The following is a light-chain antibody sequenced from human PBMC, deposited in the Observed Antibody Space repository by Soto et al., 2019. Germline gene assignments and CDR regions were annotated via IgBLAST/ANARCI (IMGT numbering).Light chain of an antibody. CDR2: GVS. CDR3: YSSRSSSSTVYV. Sequence: QSVLTQPASVSGSPGQSITISCAGTSSDIGGSNYVSWYQQHPGKAPKLMIYGVSNRPSGVSNRLSGSKSGNTASLTISGLQAEDEADYFCYSSRSSSSTVYVFATGTKLTVL. V-gene: IGLV2-14*03. J-gene: IGLJ1*01. CDR1: SSDIGGSNY.